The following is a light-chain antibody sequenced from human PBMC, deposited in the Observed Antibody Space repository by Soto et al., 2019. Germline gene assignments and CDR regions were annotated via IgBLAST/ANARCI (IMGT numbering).Light chain of an antibody. CDR2: KAS. V-gene: IGKV1-5*03. Sequence: DIQMTQSPSTLSASVGDRVTITCRASQSISTWLAWYQQKPGKAPKLLIYKASNLESGVPSRFSGSGSGTEFTLTISSLQPDDFATYYFQQYNSSFGQGTKVEIK. CDR3: QQYNSS. CDR1: QSISTW. J-gene: IGKJ1*01.